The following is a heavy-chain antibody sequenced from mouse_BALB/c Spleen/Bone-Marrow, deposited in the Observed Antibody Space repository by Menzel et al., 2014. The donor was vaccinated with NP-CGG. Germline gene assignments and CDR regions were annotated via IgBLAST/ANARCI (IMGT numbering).Heavy chain of an antibody. CDR1: GFNIKDTY. Sequence: VQLQQFGAELVKPGASVKLSCTASGFNIKDTYMHWVKQRPEQGLEWIGRIDPANGNTKYDPKFQGKATITADTSSNTAYLQLSSLTSEDTAVYYCASYYYGHYFDYWGQGTTLTVSS. CDR3: ASYYYGHYFDY. J-gene: IGHJ2*01. CDR2: IDPANGNT. D-gene: IGHD1-1*01. V-gene: IGHV14-3*02.